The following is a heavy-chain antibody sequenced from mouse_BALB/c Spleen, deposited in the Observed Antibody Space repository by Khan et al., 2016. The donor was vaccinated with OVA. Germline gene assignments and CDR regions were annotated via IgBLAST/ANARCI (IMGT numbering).Heavy chain of an antibody. CDR1: GFTFSDYG. Sequence: EVELVESGGGLVQPGGSRKLSCAASGFTFSDYGLAWVRQAPGKGPEWVAFISSLAYSIYYADTVTGRSTITRENATNTLYLEMSSLRSEDTAMYYCARSWAMDYWGQGTSVTVSA. J-gene: IGHJ4*01. CDR2: ISSLAYSI. V-gene: IGHV5-15*02. CDR3: ARSWAMDY.